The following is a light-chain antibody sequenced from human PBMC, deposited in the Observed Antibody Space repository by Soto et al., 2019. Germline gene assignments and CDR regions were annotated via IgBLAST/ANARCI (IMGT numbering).Light chain of an antibody. J-gene: IGLJ1*01. CDR3: CAYTSTSALYV. V-gene: IGLV2-14*01. CDR1: SSDVGTYTY. CDR2: EVS. Sequence: QSVLTQPRSVSGSPGQSVTISCTGTSSDVGTYTYVSWYQQHPGKAPKLMIYEVSNRPSGVSNRFSGSKSGNTASLTISGLQTEDEADYYCCAYTSTSALYVFGTGTKLTVL.